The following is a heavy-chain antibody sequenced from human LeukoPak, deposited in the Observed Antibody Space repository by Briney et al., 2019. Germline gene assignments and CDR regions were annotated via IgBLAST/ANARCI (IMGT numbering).Heavy chain of an antibody. J-gene: IGHJ1*01. CDR3: ARAPSEIGGYYPEYFRH. CDR1: GFTFSSYW. D-gene: IGHD3-22*01. Sequence: GGSLRLSCAASGFTFSSYWMHWVRQAPGKGLVWVSRIKSDGSTNYADSVKGRFTISRDNAKNTLSLQMNSLRAEDTGVYYCARAPSEIGGYYPEYFRHWGQGTLVTASS. V-gene: IGHV3-74*01. CDR2: IKSDGST.